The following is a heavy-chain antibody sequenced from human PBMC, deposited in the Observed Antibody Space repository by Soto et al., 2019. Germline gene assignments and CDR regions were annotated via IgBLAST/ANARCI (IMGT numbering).Heavy chain of an antibody. CDR1: GGTFRSYA. J-gene: IGHJ6*02. CDR3: ARDLRPGPTGSSGMDV. Sequence: QVQLVQSGAEVKKPGSSVKVSCKASGGTFRSYAISWVRQAPGQGLEWMGGIIPIFGTANYAQKFQGRVTITADESTSTAYMELSSLRSEDTAVYYCARDLRPGPTGSSGMDVWGQGTTVTVSS. D-gene: IGHD3-10*01. V-gene: IGHV1-69*01. CDR2: IIPIFGTA.